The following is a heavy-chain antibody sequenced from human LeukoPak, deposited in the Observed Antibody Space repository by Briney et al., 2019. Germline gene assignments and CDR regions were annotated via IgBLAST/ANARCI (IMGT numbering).Heavy chain of an antibody. CDR1: GFTFSSYA. Sequence: GGSLRLSCAASGFTFSSYAMSWVRQAPGKGLEWVSAISGSGGSTYYADSVKGRFTISRDNSKNTLYLQMNSLRAEDTAVYYCARDLRAYSGSYYRPSGGYWGQGTLVTVSS. D-gene: IGHD1-26*01. J-gene: IGHJ4*02. CDR3: ARDLRAYSGSYYRPSGGY. V-gene: IGHV3-23*01. CDR2: ISGSGGST.